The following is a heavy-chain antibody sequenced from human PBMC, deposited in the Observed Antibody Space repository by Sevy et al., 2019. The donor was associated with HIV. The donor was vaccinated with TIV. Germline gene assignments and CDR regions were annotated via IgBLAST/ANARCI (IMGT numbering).Heavy chain of an antibody. CDR2: ISGSGGST. CDR1: GFTFSSYA. D-gene: IGHD5-18*01. Sequence: GGSLRLSCAASGFTFSSYAMSWVRQAPGKGLEWVSAISGSGGSTYYADSVKGRFSISRDNSKNTLYLQMNSLRAEDTAVYYCTNEIDTAMVTGFCYFDYWGQGTLVTVSS. V-gene: IGHV3-23*01. J-gene: IGHJ4*02. CDR3: TNEIDTAMVTGFCYFDY.